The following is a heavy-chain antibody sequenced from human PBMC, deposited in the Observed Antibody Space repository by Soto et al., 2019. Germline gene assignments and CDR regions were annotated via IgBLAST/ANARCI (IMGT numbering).Heavy chain of an antibody. CDR3: AKAYRVGATSYDY. D-gene: IGHD1-26*01. Sequence: EVQLLESGGGLVQPGRSLRLSCAASGFTFDDYAMNWVRQAPGKGLEWVSGISWNSGSIGYADSVKGRFTISRDNAKNSLYLQMNSLRAEDTAVYYCAKAYRVGATSYDYWGQGTLVTVSS. J-gene: IGHJ4*02. CDR2: ISWNSGSI. CDR1: GFTFDDYA. V-gene: IGHV3-9*01.